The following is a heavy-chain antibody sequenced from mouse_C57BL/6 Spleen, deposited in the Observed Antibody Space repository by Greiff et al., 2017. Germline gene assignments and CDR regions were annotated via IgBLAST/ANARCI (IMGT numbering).Heavy chain of an antibody. CDR1: GYTFTSYT. V-gene: IGHV1-4*01. CDR3: ARGNLYYGNFDY. J-gene: IGHJ2*01. D-gene: IGHD2-1*01. CDR2: INPSSGYT. Sequence: VKLMESGAELARPGASVKMSCKASGYTFTSYTMHWVKQRPGQGLEWIGYINPSSGYTKYNQKFKDKATLTADKSSSTAYMQLSSLTSEDSAVYYCARGNLYYGNFDYWGQGTTLTVSS.